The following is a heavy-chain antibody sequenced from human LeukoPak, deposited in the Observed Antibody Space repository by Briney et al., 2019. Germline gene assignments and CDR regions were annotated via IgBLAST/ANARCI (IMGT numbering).Heavy chain of an antibody. CDR1: GFTFSSYA. V-gene: IGHV3-23*01. D-gene: IGHD3-22*01. Sequence: QPGASLRLSCAASGFTFSSYAMSWVRQAPGKGLEWVSAISGSGGSTYYADSVKGRFTISRDNSKNTLYLQMNSPRAEDTAVYYCAKDEDTMIVVAPFDYWGQGTLVTVSS. CDR2: ISGSGGST. CDR3: AKDEDTMIVVAPFDY. J-gene: IGHJ4*02.